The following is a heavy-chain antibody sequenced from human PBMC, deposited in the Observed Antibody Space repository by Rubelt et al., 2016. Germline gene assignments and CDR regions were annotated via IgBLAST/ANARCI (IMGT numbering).Heavy chain of an antibody. CDR1: GGSFSGYY. V-gene: IGHV4-34*01. J-gene: IGHJ4*02. Sequence: ETLSLTCAVYGGSFSGYYWSWIRQPPGKGLEWIEEINHSGSTNYNPSLKSRVTISVDTSKNQFSLKLSSVTAADTAVYYCARVHGGNSDYFDYWGQGTLVTVSS. CDR2: INHSGST. D-gene: IGHD4-23*01. CDR3: ARVHGGNSDYFDY.